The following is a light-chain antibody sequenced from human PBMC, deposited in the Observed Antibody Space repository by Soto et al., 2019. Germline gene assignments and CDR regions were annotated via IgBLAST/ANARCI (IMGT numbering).Light chain of an antibody. Sequence: SYELTQPPSVSVAPGQTASITCGGDNIGGRSVHWYQQKPGQAPVVVVDHDSDRPSGIPERFSGSNSGNMATLTISRVEARDQAVYNCKVWDYSTDDVVFGGGTKVTVL. CDR3: KVWDYSTDDVV. CDR2: HDS. V-gene: IGLV3-21*02. J-gene: IGLJ2*01. CDR1: NIGGRS.